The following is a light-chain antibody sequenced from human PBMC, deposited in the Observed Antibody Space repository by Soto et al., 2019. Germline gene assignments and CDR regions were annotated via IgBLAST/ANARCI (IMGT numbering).Light chain of an antibody. Sequence: EIVLTQSPGTLSLSPGDRVTLSCRASQSVSSNYLASYHQKPGQAPRLLIYATSARATGIPDRFSGSGSGTDFPLTISRLEPEDFAMYYCQQYGDYNSPRYSFGQGTRLE. CDR2: ATS. CDR3: QQYGDYNSPRYS. CDR1: QSVSSNY. V-gene: IGKV3-20*01. J-gene: IGKJ2*03.